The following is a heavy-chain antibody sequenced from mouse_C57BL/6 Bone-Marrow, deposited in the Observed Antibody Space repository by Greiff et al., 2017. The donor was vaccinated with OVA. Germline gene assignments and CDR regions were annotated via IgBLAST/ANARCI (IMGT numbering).Heavy chain of an antibody. CDR3: AISSSYAMDY. J-gene: IGHJ4*01. CDR2: IYPRSGII. D-gene: IGHD1-1*01. V-gene: IGHV1-81*01. Sequence: VQLQQSGAELARPGASVKLSCKASGYTFTSYGISWVKQRTGQGLEWIGEIYPRSGIIYYNEKFKGKATLTEDKSSSTAYMELRSLTSEDAAVYFCAISSSYAMDYWGQGTSVTVSS. CDR1: GYTFTSYG.